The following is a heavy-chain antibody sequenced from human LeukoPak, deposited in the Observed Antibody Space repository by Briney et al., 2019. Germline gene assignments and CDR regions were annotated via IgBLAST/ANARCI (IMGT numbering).Heavy chain of an antibody. CDR1: GGSISSYY. V-gene: IGHV4-4*07. J-gene: IGHJ5*02. CDR3: ARDLTLGYCSSTSCYTGFDP. D-gene: IGHD2-2*02. CDR2: IYTSGST. Sequence: SETLSLTCTVSGGSISSYYWSWIPQPAGKGLEWIGRIYTSGSTNYNSSLKSRVTMSVDTSKNQFSLKLSSVTAADTAVYYCARDLTLGYCSSTSCYTGFDPWGQGTLVTVSS.